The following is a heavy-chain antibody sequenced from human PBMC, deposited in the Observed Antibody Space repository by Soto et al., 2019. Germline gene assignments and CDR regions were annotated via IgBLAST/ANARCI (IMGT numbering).Heavy chain of an antibody. CDR2: IYHSGST. CDR3: ARDSAIFGVDDAYGMDV. J-gene: IGHJ6*02. D-gene: IGHD3-3*01. V-gene: IGHV4-38-2*02. CDR1: GYSISSGYY. Sequence: SETLSLTCAVSGYSISSGYYWGWTRQPPGKGLEWIGSIYHSGSTYYNPSLKSRVTISVDTSKNQFSLKLSSVTAADTAVYYCARDSAIFGVDDAYGMDVWGQGTTVTVSS.